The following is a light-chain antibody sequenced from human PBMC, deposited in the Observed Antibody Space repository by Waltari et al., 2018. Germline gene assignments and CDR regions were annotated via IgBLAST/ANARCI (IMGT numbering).Light chain of an antibody. V-gene: IGLV4-69*01. CDR1: SGHSTNI. Sequence: QLVLTQSPSASASLGASVKPTCTLSSGHSTNIIAWRQQQPEKGPRYLMNVNRDGSHNKGVGIPDRFSGSSSGAERYLTISSLQSEDEADYYCQTGGHGTWVFGGGTRLTVL. CDR3: QTGGHGTWV. J-gene: IGLJ3*02. CDR2: VNRDGSH.